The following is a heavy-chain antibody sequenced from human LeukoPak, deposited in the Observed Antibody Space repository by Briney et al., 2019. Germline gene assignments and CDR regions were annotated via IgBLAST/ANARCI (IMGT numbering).Heavy chain of an antibody. V-gene: IGHV3-23*01. J-gene: IGHJ4*02. CDR2: ISGSGGST. Sequence: GGSLRLSCAASGFTFSSYAMSWVRQAPGKGLEWVSAISGSGGSTYYADSVKGRFTISRDNSKNTLFLQMNSLRAEDTAVYYCAKLPLSGRSQSADYWGQGTLVTVSS. D-gene: IGHD3-10*01. CDR1: GFTFSSYA. CDR3: AKLPLSGRSQSADY.